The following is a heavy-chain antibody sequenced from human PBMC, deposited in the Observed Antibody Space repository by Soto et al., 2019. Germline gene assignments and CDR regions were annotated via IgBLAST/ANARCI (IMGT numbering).Heavy chain of an antibody. V-gene: IGHV3-23*01. CDR3: VKDDRILGRRYFDL. J-gene: IGHJ2*01. Sequence: EEQLLESGGGLIQPGGSLRLACAASGFTFSSYAMTWVRQATGKGLEWVSSISFSDGGTYYADSVKGRLTISRDNSKNTLFLQMNRLRVEDTAVYYCVKDDRILGRRYFDLWGRGTLVTVSS. CDR1: GFTFSSYA. D-gene: IGHD2-15*01. CDR2: ISFSDGGT.